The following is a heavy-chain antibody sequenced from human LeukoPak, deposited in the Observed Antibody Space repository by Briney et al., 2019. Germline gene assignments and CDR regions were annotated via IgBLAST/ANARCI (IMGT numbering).Heavy chain of an antibody. CDR2: IKQDGSEK. J-gene: IGHJ3*02. CDR3: ARTYDFGRGPPGDAFDN. CDR1: GFIFSDYW. Sequence: GGSLRLSCAAAGFIFSDYWMSWVRQAPGKGLEWVANIKQDGSEKYYVDSVKGRFTISRDNAKNSLYLQMNSLRVEDTAVYYCARTYDFGRGPPGDAFDNWGPGTWVIVSS. D-gene: IGHD3-3*01. V-gene: IGHV3-7*01.